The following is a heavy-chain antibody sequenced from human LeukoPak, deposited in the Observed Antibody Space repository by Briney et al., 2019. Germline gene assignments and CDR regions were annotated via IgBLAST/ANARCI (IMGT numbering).Heavy chain of an antibody. CDR3: ARLRLEYGRLGAAAGTGLSWFDP. CDR2: INHSGST. CDR1: GGSFSGYY. V-gene: IGHV4-34*01. Sequence: PSETLSLTCAVYGGSFSGYYWSWIRQPPGKGLEWIGEINHSGSTNYNPSLKSRVPISVDTSKNQFSLKLSSVTAADTAVYYCARLRLEYGRLGAAAGTGLSWFDPWGQGTLVTVSS. J-gene: IGHJ5*02. D-gene: IGHD6-13*01.